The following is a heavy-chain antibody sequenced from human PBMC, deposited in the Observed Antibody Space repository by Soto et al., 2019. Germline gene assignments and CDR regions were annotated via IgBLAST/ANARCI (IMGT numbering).Heavy chain of an antibody. CDR3: ASGGDYCRGGRCYPHEFDP. CDR2: IFSGGNT. J-gene: IGHJ5*02. V-gene: IGHV3-53*01. CDR1: GFIVTSDY. Sequence: EVQLVESGGGLIQPGKSLRLSCEASGFIVTSDYMSWVRQAPGKGLEWVSVIFSGGNTYYADSVKGRFTISRDYSKNTLFLQMNSLIAEDTAVYYCASGGDYCRGGRCYPHEFDPWGQGTLVTVSS. D-gene: IGHD2-15*01.